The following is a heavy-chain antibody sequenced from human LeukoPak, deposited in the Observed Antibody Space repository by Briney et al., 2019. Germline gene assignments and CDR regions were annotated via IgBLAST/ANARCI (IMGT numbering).Heavy chain of an antibody. CDR1: GFTXXXYS. CDR2: XXXSSXXX. D-gene: IGHD3-10*01. CDR3: AGVLGGWYFDL. V-gene: IGHV3-21*01. Sequence: GGSLRLSCAASGFTXXXYSMNWVRQAPGXXXXXXXXXXXSSXXXXXXXXXXXXFTXXXDNAKNSLXLQXNSLRAEDTAVYYCAGVLGGWYFDLWGRGTLVTVSS. J-gene: IGHJ2*01.